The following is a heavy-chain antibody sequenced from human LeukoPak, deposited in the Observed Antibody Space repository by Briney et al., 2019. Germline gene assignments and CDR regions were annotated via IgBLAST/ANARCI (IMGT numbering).Heavy chain of an antibody. Sequence: SETLSLTCTVSGGSISSYYWSWIRQPPGKGLEGIGYIYYSGSTNYNPSLKSRVTISVDTSKNQFSLKLSSVTAADTAVYYCARDWAGPPFRSWYFDLWGRGTLVTVSS. D-gene: IGHD1-14*01. J-gene: IGHJ2*01. CDR1: GGSISSYY. V-gene: IGHV4-59*01. CDR2: IYYSGST. CDR3: ARDWAGPPFRSWYFDL.